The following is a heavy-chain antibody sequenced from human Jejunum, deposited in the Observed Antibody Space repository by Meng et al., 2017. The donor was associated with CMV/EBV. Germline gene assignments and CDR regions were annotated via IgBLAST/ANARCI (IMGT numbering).Heavy chain of an antibody. V-gene: IGHV1-2*02. CDR3: ARGPSHGAFDY. Sequence: KSSGFTFTGYYMHWLRQAPGQGLEWMGCIDPNSGGTNHAQKFQGGVTMTRDTSISTAYMELNRLRSDDTAVYYCARGPSHGAFDYWGQGTLVTVSS. J-gene: IGHJ4*02. D-gene: IGHD1-26*01. CDR2: IDPNSGGT. CDR1: GFTFTGYY.